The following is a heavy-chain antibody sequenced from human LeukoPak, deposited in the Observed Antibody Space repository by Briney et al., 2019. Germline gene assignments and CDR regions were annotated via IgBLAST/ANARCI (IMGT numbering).Heavy chain of an antibody. V-gene: IGHV3-30-3*01. D-gene: IGHD2-2*01. CDR1: GFTFSSYA. J-gene: IGHJ5*02. CDR2: ISYDGSNI. CDR3: AREVVPAASNWFDP. Sequence: GGSLRLSCAASGFTFSSYAMHWVSQAPGKGLEWVAVISYDGSNIFYADSVKGRFTISRDNSKNTLYLQMNSLRAEDTALYYCAREVVPAASNWFDPWGQGTLVTVSS.